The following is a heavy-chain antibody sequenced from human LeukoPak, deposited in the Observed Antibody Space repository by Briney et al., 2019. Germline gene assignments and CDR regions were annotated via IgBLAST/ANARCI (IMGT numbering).Heavy chain of an antibody. D-gene: IGHD2-2*01. J-gene: IGHJ5*02. CDR3: ARLIVVPAALPAKEWFDP. V-gene: IGHV4-34*01. CDR1: GFTVSSNY. Sequence: PGGSLRLSCAASGFTVSSNYMSWIRQPPGKGLEWIGEINHSGSTNYNPSLKSRVTISVDTSKNQFSLKLSSVTAADTAVYYCARLIVVPAALPAKEWFDPWGQGTLVTVSS. CDR2: INHSGST.